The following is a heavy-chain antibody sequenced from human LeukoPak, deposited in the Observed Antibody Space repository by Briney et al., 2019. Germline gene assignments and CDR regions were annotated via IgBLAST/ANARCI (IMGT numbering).Heavy chain of an antibody. J-gene: IGHJ4*02. Sequence: GGSLRLSCAASGFTVSDNYMSWVRQAPGKGLEWVSVIYSGGSTYYADSVKGRFSISRDNSKNTLYLQMNSLRAEDTAVYYCAKALFGSPSGFDYWGQGTLVTVSS. CDR1: GFTVSDNY. D-gene: IGHD3-3*01. V-gene: IGHV3-53*01. CDR2: IYSGGST. CDR3: AKALFGSPSGFDY.